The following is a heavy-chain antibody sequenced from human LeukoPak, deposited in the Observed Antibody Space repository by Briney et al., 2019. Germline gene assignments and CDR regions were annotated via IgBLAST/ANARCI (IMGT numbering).Heavy chain of an antibody. CDR3: ARRVSYRNCFDP. CDR1: GDSISSGNYY. V-gene: IGHV4-39*01. CDR2: IYYSRST. D-gene: IGHD1-26*01. J-gene: IGHJ5*02. Sequence: SETLSLTCTVSGDSISSGNYYWGWIRQPPGKGLEWIGSIYYSRSTYYNPSLKSRVTISVDTSKNQFSLKLSSVTAADTAVYYCARRVSYRNCFDPWGQGTLVTVSS.